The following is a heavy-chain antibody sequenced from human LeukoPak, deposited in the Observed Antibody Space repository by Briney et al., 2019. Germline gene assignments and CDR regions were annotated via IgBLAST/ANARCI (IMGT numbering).Heavy chain of an antibody. V-gene: IGHV3-30*02. Sequence: GGSLRLSCAASGFTFSSYGMHWVRQAPGKGLEWVAFIRYDGRNKYYADSVKGRFTISRDNSKNTLYLQMNSLRAEDTAVYYCAKGPYGGYCSGGSCYHGAFDIWGQGTMVTVSS. D-gene: IGHD2-15*01. CDR2: IRYDGRNK. CDR3: AKGPYGGYCSGGSCYHGAFDI. J-gene: IGHJ3*02. CDR1: GFTFSSYG.